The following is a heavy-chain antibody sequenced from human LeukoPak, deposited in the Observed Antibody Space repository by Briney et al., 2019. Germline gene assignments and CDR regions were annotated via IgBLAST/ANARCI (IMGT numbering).Heavy chain of an antibody. CDR3: AGHIGGSGSHDAFDI. D-gene: IGHD3-10*01. CDR1: DGSISSSTYF. CDR2: IYDTGST. V-gene: IGHV4-39*01. J-gene: IGHJ3*02. Sequence: SETLSLTCTVSDGSISSSTYFWGWIRQPPGKGLEWIGNIYDTGSTYYNPSLKSRVTISVDTSKNQFSLKLSSVTAADTAVYCCAGHIGGSGSHDAFDIWGQGTMVTVSS.